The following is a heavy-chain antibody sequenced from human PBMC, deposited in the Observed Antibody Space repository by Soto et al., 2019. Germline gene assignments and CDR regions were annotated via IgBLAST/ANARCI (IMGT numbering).Heavy chain of an antibody. J-gene: IGHJ2*01. CDR3: ARVPNGGGSFYVWFPDL. D-gene: IGHD3-10*01. V-gene: IGHV4-61*01. Sequence: QVQLQESGPGLVKPSETLSLTCIVSGGSVRTGNYYWSWIRQPPGKGLEWIGPIYYSGFTNYNPSLTSRVTMFVDTSNNQFSLHLESVTPADTAVYSCARVPNGGGSFYVWFPDLWGRGTLVTVSS. CDR2: IYYSGFT. CDR1: GGSVRTGNYY.